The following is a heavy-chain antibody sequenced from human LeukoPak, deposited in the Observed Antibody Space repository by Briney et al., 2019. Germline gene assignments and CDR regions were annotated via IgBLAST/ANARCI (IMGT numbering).Heavy chain of an antibody. CDR3: AKGAGGFSYYNWFDP. J-gene: IGHJ5*02. V-gene: IGHV4-39*07. CDR2: IYYSGTT. D-gene: IGHD5-18*01. Sequence: SETPSLTCTVSGGSISSSPYYWGWIRQPPGKGLEWIGSIYYSGTTHYNPSLESRVTISVDTSKNQFSLKLASVTAADTAIYYCAKGAGGFSYYNWFDPWGQGTLVTVSS. CDR1: GGSISSSPYY.